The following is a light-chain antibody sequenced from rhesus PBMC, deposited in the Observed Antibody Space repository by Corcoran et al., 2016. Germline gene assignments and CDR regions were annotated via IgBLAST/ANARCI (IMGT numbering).Light chain of an antibody. J-gene: IGKJ2*01. CDR2: KAS. V-gene: IGKV1-22*01. CDR3: QQYSSRPYS. Sequence: DIQMTQSPSSLSASVGDTVTITCRASQGISSWLAWYQQKPGKAPKLLIYKASSLQSGVPSRISGSGSGTDFTLTISSLQSEDFATYYCQQYSSRPYSFRQGTKVEIK. CDR1: QGISSW.